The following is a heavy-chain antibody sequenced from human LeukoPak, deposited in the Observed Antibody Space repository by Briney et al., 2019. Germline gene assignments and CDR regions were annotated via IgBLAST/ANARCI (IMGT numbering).Heavy chain of an antibody. Sequence: KPSETLSLTCAVYGGPFSGYYWSWIRQPPGKGLEWIGEINHSGSTNYNPSLKSRVTISVDTSKNQFSLKLSSVTAADTAVYYCARGTTRSPPRVWGQGTLVTVSS. CDR1: GGPFSGYY. CDR3: ARGTTRSPPRV. V-gene: IGHV4-34*01. J-gene: IGHJ4*02. D-gene: IGHD4-17*01. CDR2: INHSGST.